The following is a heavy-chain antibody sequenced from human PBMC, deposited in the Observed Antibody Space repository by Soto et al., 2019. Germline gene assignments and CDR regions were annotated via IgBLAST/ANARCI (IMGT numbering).Heavy chain of an antibody. CDR3: SRPHGGPYAFDV. D-gene: IGHD3-10*01. CDR2: ISDSGST. Sequence: SETLSLTCTFSGGSISSYYWSWIRQPPGKGLEWIGYISDSGSTNYNPSLNSRVIMSRDKSQNQLSLKLTSVTAADTAVYYCSRPHGGPYAFDVWGRGTMVTVSS. CDR1: GGSISSYY. V-gene: IGHV4-59*01. J-gene: IGHJ3*01.